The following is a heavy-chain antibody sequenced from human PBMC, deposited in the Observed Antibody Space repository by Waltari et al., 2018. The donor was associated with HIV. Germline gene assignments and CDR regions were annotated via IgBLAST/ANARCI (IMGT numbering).Heavy chain of an antibody. CDR2: INAGNGNT. V-gene: IGHV1-3*01. CDR3: ASDGDTAMVPDY. Sequence: QVQLVQSGAEVKKPGASVKVSCKASGYTFTSYAMHWVGQAPGQRLEWMGWINAGNGNTKYSQKFQGRVTITRDTSASTAYMELSSLRSEDTAVYYCASDGDTAMVPDYWGQGTLVTVSS. D-gene: IGHD5-18*01. CDR1: GYTFTSYA. J-gene: IGHJ4*02.